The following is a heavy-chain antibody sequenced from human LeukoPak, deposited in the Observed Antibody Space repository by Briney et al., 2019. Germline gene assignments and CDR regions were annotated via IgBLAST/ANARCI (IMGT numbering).Heavy chain of an antibody. CDR2: INQDGREK. D-gene: IGHD2-15*01. J-gene: IGHJ4*02. Sequence: PGGSLTLSCEVSGFTFSSYWMTWVRQAPGKGLQWVANINQDGREKYYMDSMKGRLTISRDNTENSVFLQMTSLRPAETASCAKGRDYGDYWGQGTLVAVSS. CDR3: GRDYGDY. V-gene: IGHV3-7*01. CDR1: GFTFSSYW.